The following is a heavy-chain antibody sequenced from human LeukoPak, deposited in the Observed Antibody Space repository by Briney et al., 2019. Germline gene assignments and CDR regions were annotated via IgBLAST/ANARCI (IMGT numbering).Heavy chain of an antibody. CDR1: GVTFSSHW. CDR2: IYYSGST. V-gene: IGHV4-59*08. CDR3: ARWVDIAAAGYFDY. D-gene: IGHD6-13*01. Sequence: GSLRLSCAASGVTFSSHWMNWVRQAPGKGLEWIGYIYYSGSTNYNPSLKSRVTISVDTSKNQFSLKLSSVTAADTAVYYCARWVDIAAAGYFDYWGQGTLVTVSS. J-gene: IGHJ4*02.